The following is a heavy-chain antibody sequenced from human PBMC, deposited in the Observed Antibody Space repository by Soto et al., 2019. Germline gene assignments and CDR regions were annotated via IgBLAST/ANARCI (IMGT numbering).Heavy chain of an antibody. CDR1: GGSISSSSYY. CDR3: ARGGYNWNYQAGSNWFDP. V-gene: IGHV4-39*07. Sequence: SETLSLTCTVSGGSISSSSYYWGWIRQPPGKGLEWIGSIYYSGSTYYNPSLKSRVTISVDTSKNQFSLKLSSVTAADTAVYYCARGGYNWNYQAGSNWFDPWGQGTLVTVSS. D-gene: IGHD1-7*01. J-gene: IGHJ5*02. CDR2: IYYSGST.